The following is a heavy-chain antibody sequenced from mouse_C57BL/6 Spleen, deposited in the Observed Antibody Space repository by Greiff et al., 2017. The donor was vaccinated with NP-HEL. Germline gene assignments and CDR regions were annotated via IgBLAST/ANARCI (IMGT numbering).Heavy chain of an antibody. D-gene: IGHD6-1*01. Sequence: VKLMESGPGLVQPSQSLSITCTVSGFSLTSYGVHWVRQSPGKGLEWLGVIWRGGSTDYNAAFMSRLSITKDNSKSQVFFKMNSLQADDTAIYYCAKKGSRYYYAMDYWGQGTSVTVSS. CDR2: IWRGGST. CDR3: AKKGSRYYYAMDY. V-gene: IGHV2-5*01. J-gene: IGHJ4*01. CDR1: GFSLTSYG.